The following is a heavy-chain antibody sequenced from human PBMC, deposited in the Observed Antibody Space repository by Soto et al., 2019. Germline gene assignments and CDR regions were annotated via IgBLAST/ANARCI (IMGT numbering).Heavy chain of an antibody. V-gene: IGHV3-30-3*01. CDR3: ATPYYDFWSARSRYYYGMDV. CDR2: ISYDGSNK. CDR1: GFTFSSYA. J-gene: IGHJ6*02. Sequence: GSLRLSCAASGFTFSSYAMHWVRQAPGKGLEWVAVISYDGSNKYYADSVKGRFTISRDNSKNTLYLQMNSLRAEDTAVYYCATPYYDFWSARSRYYYGMDVWGQGTTVTVSS. D-gene: IGHD3-3*01.